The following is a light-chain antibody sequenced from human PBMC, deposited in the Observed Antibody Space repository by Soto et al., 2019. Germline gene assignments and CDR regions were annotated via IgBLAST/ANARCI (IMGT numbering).Light chain of an antibody. CDR3: QSYDSSLSAYV. V-gene: IGLV1-40*01. J-gene: IGLJ1*01. CDR2: VNI. Sequence: QSALTQPPSVSGAPGQRVTFSCTGSSSNIGAGYDVHWYQQLPGTAPKLLIYVNINRPSGVPDRFSGSKSGTSASLAITGLQAEDEAEYYCQSYDSSLSAYVFGTGTRSPS. CDR1: SSNIGAGYD.